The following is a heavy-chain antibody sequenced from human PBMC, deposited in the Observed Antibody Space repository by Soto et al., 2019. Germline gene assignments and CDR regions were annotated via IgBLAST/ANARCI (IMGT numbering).Heavy chain of an antibody. CDR1: GGSFSGCY. CDR3: ARDKITGLFDY. CDR2: INHSGST. V-gene: IGHV4-34*01. J-gene: IGHJ4*02. Sequence: SETMSLTCAVYGGSFSGCYWSWIRQPPGKGLEWIGEINHSGSTNYNPSLKSRVTISVDTSKNQFSLKLTSVTAADTAVYYCARDKITGLFDYWGQGTLVTVSS. D-gene: IGHD2-8*02.